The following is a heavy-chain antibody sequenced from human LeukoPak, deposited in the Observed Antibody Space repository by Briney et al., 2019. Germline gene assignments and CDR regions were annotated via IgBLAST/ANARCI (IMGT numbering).Heavy chain of an antibody. V-gene: IGHV4-39*01. CDR2: IYYSGAA. CDR1: GGSISSSSYY. J-gene: IGHJ5*02. CDR3: ARRIANRNWFDP. Sequence: PSETLSLTCTVSGGSISSSSYYWGWNRQPPGKGLEWIGSIYYSGAAHCNPSLKSRVTISVDTSNNQFSLMLSSVTAADTAVYYCARRIANRNWFDPWGQGTLVTVSS. D-gene: IGHD1/OR15-1a*01.